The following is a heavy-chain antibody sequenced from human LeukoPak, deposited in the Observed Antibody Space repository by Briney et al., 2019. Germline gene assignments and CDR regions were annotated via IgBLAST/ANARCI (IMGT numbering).Heavy chain of an antibody. CDR3: ARDLAHGDYIYDY. CDR2: IYSGDTT. J-gene: IGHJ4*02. D-gene: IGHD4-17*01. CDR1: GITVSRNY. Sequence: GGSLRLSCAASGITVSRNYMNWVRQAPGKGLEWVSVIYSGDTTHYADSVKGRFSISRDNSKNTLYLQMNNLRVEDTAAYYCARDLAHGDYIYDYWGQGTLVTVSS. V-gene: IGHV3-66*01.